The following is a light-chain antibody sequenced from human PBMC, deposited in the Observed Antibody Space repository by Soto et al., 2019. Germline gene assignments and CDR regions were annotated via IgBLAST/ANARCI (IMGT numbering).Light chain of an antibody. Sequence: QSVLTQSPSASASLGASVKLTCTLSSGHSSYAIAWHQQQPEKGPRYLMKLNSDGSHSKGDGIPDRFSGSSSGAERYLTISSLQFEDEADYYCQTWGTGIHYVFGTGTKLTVL. J-gene: IGLJ1*01. CDR3: QTWGTGIHYV. CDR1: SGHSSYA. CDR2: LNSDGSH. V-gene: IGLV4-69*01.